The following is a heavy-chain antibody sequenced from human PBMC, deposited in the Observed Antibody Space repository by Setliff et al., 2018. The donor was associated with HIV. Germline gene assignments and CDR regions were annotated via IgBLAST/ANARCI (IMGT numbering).Heavy chain of an antibody. CDR2: IYHSGST. Sequence: SETLSLTCAVSGYSISSGFYWGWIRQPPGKGLEWIGSIYHSGSTYDNPSIRSRVTISVDTSKNQFSLKLSSVTAADTAVYYCARYAPTVYANGWFDPWGQGTLVTVSS. D-gene: IGHD2-8*01. CDR1: GYSISSGFY. V-gene: IGHV4-38-2*01. J-gene: IGHJ5*02. CDR3: ARYAPTVYANGWFDP.